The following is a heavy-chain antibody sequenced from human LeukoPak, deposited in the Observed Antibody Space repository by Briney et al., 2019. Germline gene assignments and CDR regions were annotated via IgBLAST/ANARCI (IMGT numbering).Heavy chain of an antibody. J-gene: IGHJ3*02. Sequence: GASVKVSCKASGGTFSSYAINWVRQAPGQGLEWMGRIIPILGIATYAQKFQGRVTITTDESTSTAYMELSSLRSEDTAVYYCAGIGRIVGPYWQAFDIWGQGTMVTVSS. CDR3: AGIGRIVGPYWQAFDI. V-gene: IGHV1-69*04. CDR1: GGTFSSYA. D-gene: IGHD1-26*01. CDR2: IIPILGIA.